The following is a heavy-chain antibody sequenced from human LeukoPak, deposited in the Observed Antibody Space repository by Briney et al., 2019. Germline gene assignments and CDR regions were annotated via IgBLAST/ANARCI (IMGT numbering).Heavy chain of an antibody. D-gene: IGHD3-22*01. J-gene: IGHJ4*02. CDR3: ALSYYFDSSGFDYFDY. V-gene: IGHV3-11*01. Sequence: GGSLRLSCAASGFTFSDYYMSWIRQAPGKGLEWVSYISSSGSTIYYADSVKGRFTISRDNAKNSLYLQMNSLRAEDTAVYYCALSYYFDSSGFDYFDYWGQGTLVTVSS. CDR1: GFTFSDYY. CDR2: ISSSGSTI.